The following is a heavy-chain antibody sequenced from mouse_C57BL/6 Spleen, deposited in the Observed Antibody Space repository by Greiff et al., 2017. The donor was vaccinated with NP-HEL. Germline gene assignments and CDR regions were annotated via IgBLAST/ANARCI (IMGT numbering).Heavy chain of an antibody. Sequence: GASVKISCKASGYAFSSYWMNWVKQRPGKGLEWIGQIYPGDGDTNYNGKFKGKATLTADKSSSTAYMQLSSLTSEDSAVYFCATPNWDAWFAYWGQGTLVTVSA. V-gene: IGHV1-80*01. J-gene: IGHJ3*01. CDR3: ATPNWDAWFAY. CDR1: GYAFSSYW. D-gene: IGHD4-1*01. CDR2: IYPGDGDT.